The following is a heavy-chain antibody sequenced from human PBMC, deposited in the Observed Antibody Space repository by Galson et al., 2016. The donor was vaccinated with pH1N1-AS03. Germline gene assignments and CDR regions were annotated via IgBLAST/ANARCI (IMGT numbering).Heavy chain of an antibody. CDR3: ARHGPWGELLGYYFDY. CDR2: IYYSGDS. V-gene: IGHV4-59*08. D-gene: IGHD3-16*01. CDR1: GGPISSNY. Sequence: VQLQESGPGLVKPSETLSLTCTVSGGPISSNYWSWIRQPPGKGREWVGYIYYSGDSSYNPSLKSRVTMSIDTSKNPLSRGLSSVTAADTAVYSCARHGPWGELLGYYFDYWGQGTLVTVSS. J-gene: IGHJ4*02.